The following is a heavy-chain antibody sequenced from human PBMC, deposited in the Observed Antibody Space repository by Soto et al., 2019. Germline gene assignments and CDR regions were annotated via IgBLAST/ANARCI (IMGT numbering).Heavy chain of an antibody. CDR2: MYYSGST. Sequence: SETLSLTCTVSGGSISSTGNYWGWIRQPPGKGLEWIGSMYYSGSTYYNPSLRSRVTISLDTSKNQVSLKLNSVTAADTAVYYCARFRGYNYGYSDYWGQGTLVTVS. CDR3: ARFRGYNYGYSDY. V-gene: IGHV4-39*01. CDR1: GGSISSTGNY. J-gene: IGHJ4*02. D-gene: IGHD5-18*01.